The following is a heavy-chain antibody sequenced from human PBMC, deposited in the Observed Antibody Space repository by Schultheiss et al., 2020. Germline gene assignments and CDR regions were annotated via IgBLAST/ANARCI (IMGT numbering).Heavy chain of an antibody. CDR1: GGSISSSNW. J-gene: IGHJ5*02. V-gene: IGHV4-4*02. CDR2: INHSGST. CDR3: ASRGP. Sequence: GSLRLSCAVSGGSISSSNWWSWVRQPPGKGLEWIGEINHSGSTNYNPSLKSRVTISLDTSKNQFSLKLSSVTAADTAVYYCASRGPWGQGTLVTVSS.